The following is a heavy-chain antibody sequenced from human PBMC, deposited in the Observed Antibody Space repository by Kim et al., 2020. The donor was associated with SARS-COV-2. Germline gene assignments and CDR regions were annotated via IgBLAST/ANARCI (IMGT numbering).Heavy chain of an antibody. D-gene: IGHD3-22*01. CDR1: GFTFSTYS. CDR3: ARERLSEMYYYDSSGYYPDAFDI. J-gene: IGHJ3*02. Sequence: GGSLRLSCAASGFTFSTYSMNWVRQAPGKGLEWVSYISSSSSYIYYADSVKGRFTISRDNAKNSLYLQMNSLRADDTAVYYCARERLSEMYYYDSSGYYPDAFDIWGHGTMGSVSS. V-gene: IGHV3-21*01. CDR2: ISSSSSYI.